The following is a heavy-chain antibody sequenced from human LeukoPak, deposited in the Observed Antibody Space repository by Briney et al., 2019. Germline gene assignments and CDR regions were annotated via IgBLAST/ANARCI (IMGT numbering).Heavy chain of an antibody. CDR2: ISSSGSTI. V-gene: IGHV3-48*03. CDR1: GFTFSSYE. D-gene: IGHD6-13*01. Sequence: GGSLRLSCAASGFTFSSYEMNWVRQAPGKGLGWLSYISSSGSTIYYADSVKGRFTISRDNAKNSLYLQMNSLRAEDTAVYYCAREQQLAHFDYWGQGTLVTVSS. J-gene: IGHJ4*02. CDR3: AREQQLAHFDY.